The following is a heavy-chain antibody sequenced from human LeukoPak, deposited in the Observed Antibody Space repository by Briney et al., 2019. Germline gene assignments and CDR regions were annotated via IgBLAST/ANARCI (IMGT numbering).Heavy chain of an antibody. CDR2: ITTSSTYT. CDR1: GFRISIND. D-gene: IGHD3-16*02. J-gene: IGHJ4*02. V-gene: IGHV3-21*01. Sequence: GGSLRLSCAVSGFRISINDMSWVRQAPGKGLEWVSSITTSSTYTFYADSVKGRFTISRDNAKNSLYLQMNSLRAEDTAVYYCARDLGGITFGGVIVTYFDYWGQGTLVTVSS. CDR3: ARDLGGITFGGVIVTYFDY.